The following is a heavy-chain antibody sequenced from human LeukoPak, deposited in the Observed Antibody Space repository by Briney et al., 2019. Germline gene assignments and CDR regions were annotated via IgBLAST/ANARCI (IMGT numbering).Heavy chain of an antibody. CDR1: GFSLGNYG. V-gene: IGHV3-21*03. Sequence: GALRLSCAASGFSLGNYGMNWVRQAPGKGLEWVSSISSGSTYIYYADSVKGRFTISRDNAKNSLFLQMNSLRAEDTAVYYCTTETVGSWYSPYYYYGMDVWGQGTTVTVSS. J-gene: IGHJ6*02. CDR2: ISSGSTYI. D-gene: IGHD6-13*01. CDR3: TTETVGSWYSPYYYYGMDV.